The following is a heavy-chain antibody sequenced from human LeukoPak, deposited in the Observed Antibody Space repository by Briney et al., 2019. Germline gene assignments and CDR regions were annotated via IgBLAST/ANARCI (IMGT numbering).Heavy chain of an antibody. V-gene: IGHV3-23*01. CDR1: GFTFSSYA. Sequence: GGSLRLSCAASGFTFSSYAMSWVRQAPGKGLEWVSAISGSGGSTYYADSVKGRFTISRDNSKNTLYLQMNSLRAEDTAVYYCAKTSTSRDIVVVSVAYWGQGTLVTVSS. CDR2: ISGSGGST. J-gene: IGHJ4*02. D-gene: IGHD2-2*01. CDR3: AKTSTSRDIVVVSVAY.